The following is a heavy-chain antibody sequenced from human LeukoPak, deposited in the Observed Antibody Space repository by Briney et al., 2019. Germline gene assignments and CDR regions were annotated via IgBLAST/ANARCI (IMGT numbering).Heavy chain of an antibody. V-gene: IGHV3-48*04. CDR2: ISSSSSTI. Sequence: PGGSLRLSCEASGFTFSSYSMNWVRQAPGKGLEWVSYISSSSSTIYYADSVKGRFTISRDNAKNSLYLQMNSLRAEDTAVHYCARSIPAGGTPWYFDYWGQGTLVTVSS. CDR3: ARSIPAGGTPWYFDY. D-gene: IGHD6-13*01. CDR1: GFTFSSYS. J-gene: IGHJ4*02.